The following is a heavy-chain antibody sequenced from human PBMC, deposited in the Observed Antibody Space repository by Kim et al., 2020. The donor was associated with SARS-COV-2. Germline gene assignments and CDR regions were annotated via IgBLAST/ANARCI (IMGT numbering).Heavy chain of an antibody. J-gene: IGHJ5*02. V-gene: IGHV1-46*03. D-gene: IGHD3-10*01. CDR2: INPSGGST. CDR3: ARGTWGGGGWGYGSGQYNRFDP. CDR1: GYTFTSSH. Sequence: DSVKVSCKASGYTFTSSHIQWVRQAPGQGLEWMGVINPSGGSTTYAQKLQGRVIMTRDTSTGTVYMELSSLRSEDTALYYCARGTWGGGGWGYGSGQYNRFDPWGQGTLVTVSS.